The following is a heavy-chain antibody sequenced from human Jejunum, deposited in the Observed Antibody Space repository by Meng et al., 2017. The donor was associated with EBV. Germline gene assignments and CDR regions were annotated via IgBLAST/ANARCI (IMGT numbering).Heavy chain of an antibody. D-gene: IGHD3-9*01. J-gene: IGHJ4*02. Sequence: EVQLLESGGGLVQPGGSLSLSCAASGFTFSDYGMTWVRQAPGKGLEWVSSISGSGSYSYYADSVKGRFTISRDNSKSMLYLQINSLRAEDTAVYYCAKDVYYDVLTGPLDYWGQGTLVTVSS. V-gene: IGHV3-23*01. CDR3: AKDVYYDVLTGPLDY. CDR2: ISGSGSYS. CDR1: GFTFSDYG.